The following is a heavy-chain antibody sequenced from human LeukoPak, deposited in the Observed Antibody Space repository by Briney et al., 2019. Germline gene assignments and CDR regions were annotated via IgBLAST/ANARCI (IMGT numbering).Heavy chain of an antibody. V-gene: IGHV1-69*04. CDR2: IIPIFGIA. CDR1: GGTFSSYA. D-gene: IGHD2-15*01. CDR3: ASPYCSGGSCPYYYGMDV. Sequence: SVKVSCKASGGTFSSYAISWVRQAPGQGLEWMGRIIPIFGIANYAQKFQGRVTITADKSTSTAYMELSSLRSEGTAVYYCASPYCSGGSCPYYYGMDVWGQGTTVTVSS. J-gene: IGHJ6*02.